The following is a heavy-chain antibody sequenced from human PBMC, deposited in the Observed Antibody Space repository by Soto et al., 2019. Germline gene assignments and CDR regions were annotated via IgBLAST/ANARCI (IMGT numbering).Heavy chain of an antibody. J-gene: IGHJ4*02. D-gene: IGHD3-22*01. V-gene: IGHV4-39*01. CDR2: IYSSENT. CDR1: GGSVSSSSYS. CDR3: ARVQITMIAYFDY. Sequence: SETLSLTCTVSGGSVSSSSYSWGWIRQSPGKGLEWIGTIYSSENTYYNPSLLSRVTISVDTTKNQFSLKLSSVTAADTAVYYCARVQITMIAYFDYWGQETLVTVSS.